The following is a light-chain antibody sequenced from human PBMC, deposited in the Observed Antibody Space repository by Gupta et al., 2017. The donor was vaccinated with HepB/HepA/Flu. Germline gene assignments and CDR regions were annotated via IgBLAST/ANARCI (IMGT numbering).Light chain of an antibody. Sequence: EIVFTQPPATLSLSPGERATLSCRASQSVNNYLAWYQQNPGQAPRLLIYDASNRATGIPARFSGSGSGTDFTLTISSLEPEDFAVYYCQQRSNWPRTCGQGTKLEIK. CDR3: QQRSNWPRT. CDR2: DAS. V-gene: IGKV3-11*01. J-gene: IGKJ2*01. CDR1: QSVNNY.